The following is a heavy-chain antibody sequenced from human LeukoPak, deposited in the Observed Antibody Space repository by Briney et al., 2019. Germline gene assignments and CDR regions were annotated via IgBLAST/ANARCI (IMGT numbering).Heavy chain of an antibody. CDR3: ARDYSRNSFDY. CDR1: GFXFSNYD. V-gene: IGHV3-33*01. J-gene: IGHJ4*02. CDR2: IWYDGINN. Sequence: GGSLRLSCVASGFXFSNYDMHWVRQAPGKGLEWVAVIWYDGINNYYADSVKGRFSISRDNSKNALYLQMNSLSAEDTAVYFCARDYSRNSFDYWGQGTLVTVSS. D-gene: IGHD6-13*01.